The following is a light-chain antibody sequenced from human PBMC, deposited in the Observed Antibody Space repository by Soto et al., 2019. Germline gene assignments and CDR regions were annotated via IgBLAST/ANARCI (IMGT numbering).Light chain of an antibody. CDR2: EVS. CDR1: SSDVGGYNY. J-gene: IGLJ2*01. Sequence: QSALTQPASVSGSPGQPITISCTGTSSDVGGYNYVSWYQQHPGKAPKLMIYEVSNRPSGVSNRFSGSKSGNTASLTISGLQAEDEADYYCSSYTSSSNVVFGVGTKLTVL. V-gene: IGLV2-14*01. CDR3: SSYTSSSNVV.